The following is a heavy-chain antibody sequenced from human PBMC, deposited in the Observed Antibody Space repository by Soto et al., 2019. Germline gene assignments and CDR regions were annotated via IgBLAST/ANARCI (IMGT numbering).Heavy chain of an antibody. J-gene: IGHJ5*02. CDR3: ARMADLAVLPAPSSWFDH. D-gene: IGHD2-2*01. CDR1: GDSISNSY. CDR2: MHYSGNS. Sequence: PSETLSLTCTVSGDSISNSYWTWIRQPPGKGLEWIGYMHYSGNSDYNPSLKSRVTIAEDTSKNQVSLKLSSVTAADTAVYYCARMADLAVLPAPSSWFDHWGQGTLVTVSS. V-gene: IGHV4-59*01.